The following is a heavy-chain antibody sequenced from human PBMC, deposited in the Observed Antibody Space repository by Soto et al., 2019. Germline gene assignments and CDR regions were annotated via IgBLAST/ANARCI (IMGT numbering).Heavy chain of an antibody. J-gene: IGHJ4*02. Sequence: SETLSLTCTVSGGSISSSNYYWGWIRQPPGKGLEWIGSMNHSGSTYYNSSLKSRVTISVDTSKNQFSLKLSSVTAADTAVYYCASSTIYLPYYFDYWGQGTLVTVSS. CDR3: ASSTIYLPYYFDY. CDR2: MNHSGST. V-gene: IGHV4-39*07. D-gene: IGHD3-3*01. CDR1: GGSISSSNYY.